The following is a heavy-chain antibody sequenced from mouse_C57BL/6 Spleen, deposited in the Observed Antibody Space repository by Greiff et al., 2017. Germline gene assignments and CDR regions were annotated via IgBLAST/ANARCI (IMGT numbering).Heavy chain of an antibody. D-gene: IGHD2-3*01. V-gene: IGHV1-69*01. CDR2: IDPSDSYT. CDR1: GYTFTSYW. J-gene: IGHJ2*01. CDR3: ARSGDGYRFFDS. Sequence: QVQLQQPGAELVMPGASVKLSCKASGYTFTSYWMHWVKQRPGQGLEWIGEIDPSDSYTNYNQKFKGKSTLTVDKSSSTAYMQLSSLTSEDSAVYSCARSGDGYRFFDSGGQGTPPTVSS.